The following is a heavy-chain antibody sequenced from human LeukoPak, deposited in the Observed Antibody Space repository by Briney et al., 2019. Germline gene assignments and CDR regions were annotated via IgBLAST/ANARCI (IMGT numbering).Heavy chain of an antibody. J-gene: IGHJ4*02. D-gene: IGHD3-10*01. CDR3: AVGPRYYGSGSYPIDY. CDR1: GFTFSTYA. Sequence: QSGGSLRLSCAASGFTFSTYAMHWVRQAPGKGLEYVSTISNNGGSTYYANSVKGRFTISRDNSKNTLYLQMGSLRAEDMAVYYCAVGPRYYGSGSYPIDYWGQGTLVTVSS. V-gene: IGHV3-64*01. CDR2: ISNNGGST.